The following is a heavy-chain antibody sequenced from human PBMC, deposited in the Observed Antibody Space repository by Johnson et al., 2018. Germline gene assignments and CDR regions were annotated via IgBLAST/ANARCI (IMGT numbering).Heavy chain of an antibody. CDR2: IKQDGSDK. J-gene: IGHJ3*01. V-gene: IGHV3-7*01. CDR1: RFTFSSFA. D-gene: IGHD2-8*01. Sequence: VQLVQSGRDLVQPGGSLRLSCAASRFTFSSFAMSWVRQAPGKGLEWVANIKQDGSDKNYVDSVKGRFTISRDNAQNSLYLQMNSLRAEDTAVYYCVRNGGAFDFWGQGTRVTVSS. CDR3: VRNGGAFDF.